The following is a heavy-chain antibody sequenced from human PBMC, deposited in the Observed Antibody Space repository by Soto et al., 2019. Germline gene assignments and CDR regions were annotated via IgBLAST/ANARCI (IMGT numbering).Heavy chain of an antibody. D-gene: IGHD6-13*01. V-gene: IGHV1-69*08. Sequence: QVQLVQSGAEVKKPGSSVKVSCKASGGTFSSYTISWVRQAPGQGLEWMGRIIPILGIANYAQKFQGRVTITADKSTSTAYMELSSLRSEDTAVYYCARDGEDGAAAGIFDYWGQGTLVTVSS. CDR1: GGTFSSYT. J-gene: IGHJ4*02. CDR3: ARDGEDGAAAGIFDY. CDR2: IIPILGIA.